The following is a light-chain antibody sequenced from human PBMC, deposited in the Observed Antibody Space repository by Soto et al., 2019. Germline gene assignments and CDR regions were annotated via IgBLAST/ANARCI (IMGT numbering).Light chain of an antibody. CDR1: SSDVGAFNY. CDR3: NSYTSSTTSYI. J-gene: IGLJ1*01. CDR2: DVS. Sequence: PVLNHPASVSGAPGQSITISCTGTSSDVGAFNYVSWYQQHPGKAPKLMIYDVSNRPSGVSNRFSGSKSGNTASLTISGLQVEDEADYYCNSYTSSTTSYIFGTGTQLTVL. V-gene: IGLV2-14*01.